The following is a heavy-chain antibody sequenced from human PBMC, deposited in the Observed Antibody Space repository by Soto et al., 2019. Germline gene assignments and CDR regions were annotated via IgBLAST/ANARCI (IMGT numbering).Heavy chain of an antibody. CDR2: IYYSGST. D-gene: IGHD6-6*01. V-gene: IGHV4-39*07. CDR3: ARVGGVAARTFDY. J-gene: IGHJ4*02. CDR1: GGSISSSSYY. Sequence: KTSETLSLTCTVSGGSISSSSYYWGWIRQPPGKGLEWIGSIYYSGSTDYNPSLKGRVTISVDTSKNQFSLKLRSVTAADTAVYYCARVGGVAARTFDYWGQGTLVTVSS.